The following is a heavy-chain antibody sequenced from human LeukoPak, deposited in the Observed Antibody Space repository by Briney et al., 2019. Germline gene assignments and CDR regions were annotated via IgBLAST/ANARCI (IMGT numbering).Heavy chain of an antibody. J-gene: IGHJ4*02. D-gene: IGHD5-24*01. V-gene: IGHV3-48*03. CDR2: ITSSGSTM. CDR1: GFTFSSYQ. CDR3: ARDPVGGDIDY. Sequence: GGSLRLSCTASGFTFSSYQMNWVRQAPGKGLEWVSYITSSGSTMYYADSVRGRFTISRDNAKNSLYLQMNSLRAEDTAVYYCARDPVGGDIDYWGQGTLVTVSS.